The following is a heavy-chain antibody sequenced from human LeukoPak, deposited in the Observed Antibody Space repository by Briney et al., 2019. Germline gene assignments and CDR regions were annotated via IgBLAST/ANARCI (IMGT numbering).Heavy chain of an antibody. Sequence: SETLSLTCTVSGGSISSSSYYWGWIRQPPGKGLEWIGSIYYSGSTYYNPSLKSRVTISVDTSKNQFSLKLSSVTAADTAVYYCARGWERYYDSSGPVFDYWGQGTLVTVSS. D-gene: IGHD3-22*01. V-gene: IGHV4-39*07. CDR3: ARGWERYYDSSGPVFDY. CDR1: GGSISSSSYY. J-gene: IGHJ4*02. CDR2: IYYSGST.